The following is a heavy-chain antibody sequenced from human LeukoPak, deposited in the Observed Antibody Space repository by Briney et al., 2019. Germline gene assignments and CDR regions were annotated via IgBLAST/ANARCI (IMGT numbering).Heavy chain of an antibody. D-gene: IGHD3-22*01. V-gene: IGHV4-4*07. CDR3: ASDRYYYDSSGYYQLDY. Sequence: SETLSLTCTVSGGSISSYYWSWIRQPAGKGLEWIGRIHTSGSTNYNPSLKSRVTMSVDTSKNQFSLKLSSVTAADTAVYYCASDRYYYDSSGYYQLDYWGQGTLVTVSS. CDR2: IHTSGST. CDR1: GGSISSYY. J-gene: IGHJ4*02.